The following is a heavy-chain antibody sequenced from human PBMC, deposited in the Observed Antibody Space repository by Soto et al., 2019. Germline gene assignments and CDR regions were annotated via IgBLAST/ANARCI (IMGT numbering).Heavy chain of an antibody. CDR1: GGTFSSYA. CDR3: ARGTEGRGYSYGHPFDY. V-gene: IGHV1-69*13. CDR2: IIPIFGTA. D-gene: IGHD5-18*01. Sequence: ASVKVSCKASGGTFSSYAIGWVRQAPGQGLEWMGGIIPIFGTANYAQKFQGRVTITADESTSTAYMELSSLRSEDTAVYYCARGTEGRGYSYGHPFDYWGQGTLVTVSS. J-gene: IGHJ4*02.